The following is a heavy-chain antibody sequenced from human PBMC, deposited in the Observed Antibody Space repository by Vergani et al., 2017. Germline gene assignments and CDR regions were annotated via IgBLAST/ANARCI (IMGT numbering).Heavy chain of an antibody. CDR2: IVVGSGNT. D-gene: IGHD2-15*01. Sequence: QMQLVQSGPEVKKPGTSVKVSCKASGFTFTSSAVQWVRQARGQRLEWIGWIVVGSGNTNYAQKFQERVTITRDMSTSTAYMELSSLGSEDTDVYYCAAGDCSGGSCYYYYGMDVWGQGTTVTVSS. CDR1: GFTFTSSA. V-gene: IGHV1-58*01. CDR3: AAGDCSGGSCYYYYGMDV. J-gene: IGHJ6*02.